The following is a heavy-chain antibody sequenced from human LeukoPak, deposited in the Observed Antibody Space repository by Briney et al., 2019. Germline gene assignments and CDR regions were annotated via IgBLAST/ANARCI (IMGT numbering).Heavy chain of an antibody. Sequence: PSETLSLTCTVSGGSVSSGTYYWSWIRQPPGKGLEWIGYIYYSGSTNYNPSLKSRVTISVDTSKNQFSLKLSSVTAADTAVYYCARDRHSSSWSPLDYWGQGTLVTVSS. CDR1: GGSVSSGTYY. CDR3: ARDRHSSSWSPLDY. D-gene: IGHD6-13*01. CDR2: IYYSGST. V-gene: IGHV4-61*01. J-gene: IGHJ4*02.